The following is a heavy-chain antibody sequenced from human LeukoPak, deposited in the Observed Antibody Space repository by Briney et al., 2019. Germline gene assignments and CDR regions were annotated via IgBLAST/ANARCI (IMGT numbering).Heavy chain of an antibody. CDR1: GFTFSSYA. D-gene: IGHD2-15*01. CDR2: IDSDGSTT. V-gene: IGHV3-74*01. J-gene: IGHJ6*02. CDR3: ARTFSALYGMDV. Sequence: GGSLRLSCAASGFTFSSYAMSWVRKAPGKGLDWVSRIDSDGSTTNYADSVKGRFTISRDNAKNTLYLQMSSLRAEDTALYYCARTFSALYGMDVWGQGTTVTVSS.